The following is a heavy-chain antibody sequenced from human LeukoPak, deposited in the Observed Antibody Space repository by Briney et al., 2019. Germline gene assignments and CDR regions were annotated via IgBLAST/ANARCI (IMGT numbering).Heavy chain of an antibody. CDR2: IRQDGREK. D-gene: IGHD6-19*01. Sequence: GGSLRLSCAASPGITFSDYWMNWVRHAPGKGLERVAIIRQDGREKLYLDSVKGRFTISRDNAKSSVYLQINSLRAEDTAVYYCVGGIGWQPDYWGQGTLVTVSS. CDR1: PGITFSDYW. V-gene: IGHV3-7*03. J-gene: IGHJ4*02. CDR3: VGGIGWQPDY.